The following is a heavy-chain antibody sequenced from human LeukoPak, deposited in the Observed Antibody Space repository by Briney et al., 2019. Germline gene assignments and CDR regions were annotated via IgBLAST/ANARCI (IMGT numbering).Heavy chain of an antibody. Sequence: PGGSLRLSCAASGFTVSSNYMCWVRQAPGKGLEWVSVIYSGGSTYYADSVKGRFTISRDNSKNTLYLQMNSLRAEDTAVYYCARAGSRARDYFDYWGQGTLVTVSS. D-gene: IGHD3-10*01. J-gene: IGHJ4*02. V-gene: IGHV3-53*01. CDR3: ARAGSRARDYFDY. CDR2: IYSGGST. CDR1: GFTVSSNY.